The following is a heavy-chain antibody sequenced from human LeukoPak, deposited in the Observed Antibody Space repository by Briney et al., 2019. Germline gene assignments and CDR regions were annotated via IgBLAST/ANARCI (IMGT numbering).Heavy chain of an antibody. CDR2: IYTGGST. CDR1: GFTVSSNY. CDR3: AKEARGVIDY. V-gene: IGHV3-53*01. Sequence: PGGSLRLSCAVSGFTVSSNYLSWVRQAPGKGLEWVSIIYTGGSTYYADSVKGRFTISRDNSKNTLYLQMNSLRAEDTAVYYCAKEARGVIDYWGQGTLVTVSS. D-gene: IGHD3-10*01. J-gene: IGHJ4*02.